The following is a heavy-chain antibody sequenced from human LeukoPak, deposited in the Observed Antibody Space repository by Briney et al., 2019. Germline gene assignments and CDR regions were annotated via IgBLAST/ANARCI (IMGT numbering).Heavy chain of an antibody. J-gene: IGHJ4*02. CDR3: ARVQQEFDY. CDR1: GDSISSGDYY. CDR2: IYHSGST. Sequence: SETLSLTCTVSGDSISSGDYYWGWIRQPPGKGLEWIGSIYHSGSTYYNPSLKSRLTISVDTSKNQFSLKLRSVTAPDTAVYYCARVQQEFDYWGQGTLVTVSS. D-gene: IGHD6-13*01. V-gene: IGHV4-38-2*02.